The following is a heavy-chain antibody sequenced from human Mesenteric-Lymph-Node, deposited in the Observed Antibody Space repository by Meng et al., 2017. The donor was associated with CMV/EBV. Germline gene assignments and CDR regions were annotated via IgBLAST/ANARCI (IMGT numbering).Heavy chain of an antibody. V-gene: IGHV3-23*03. Sequence: FTFSSYAMSWVRQAPGKGLEWVSVIYSGGSSTYYADSVKGRFTISRDNSKNTLYLQMNSLRAEDTAVYYCAKDHLASYSSSSCFDYWGQGTLVTVSS. CDR2: IYSGGSST. J-gene: IGHJ4*02. CDR3: AKDHLASYSSSSCFDY. D-gene: IGHD6-6*01. CDR1: FTFSSYA.